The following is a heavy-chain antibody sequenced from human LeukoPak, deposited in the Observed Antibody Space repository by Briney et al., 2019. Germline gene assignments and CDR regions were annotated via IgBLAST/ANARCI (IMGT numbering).Heavy chain of an antibody. CDR2: IWSDGSNK. D-gene: IGHD3-3*01. J-gene: IGHJ4*02. V-gene: IGHV3-33*01. CDR1: GFTFSSYG. Sequence: GSLRLSCAASGFTFSSYGMHWVRQAPGKGLEWVAIIWSDGSNKYYADSVKGRFTISKDNSKNTLYLQMNSLRADDTAVYYCARGFWSGYYTDYWGQGTLVTVSS. CDR3: ARGFWSGYYTDY.